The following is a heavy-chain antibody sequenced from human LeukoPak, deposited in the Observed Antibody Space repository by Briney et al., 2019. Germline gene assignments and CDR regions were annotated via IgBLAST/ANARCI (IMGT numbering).Heavy chain of an antibody. Sequence: GGSLRLSCAASGFTFSSYAMSWVRQAPGKGLEWVSGVSGRGGSTYYADSVKGRFTISRDNSKNTLYLQMNTLRAEDTAVYYCAKGGGDYLIYYGMDVWGQGTTVTVSS. J-gene: IGHJ6*02. CDR2: VSGRGGST. V-gene: IGHV3-23*01. CDR3: AKGGGDYLIYYGMDV. CDR1: GFTFSSYA. D-gene: IGHD4-17*01.